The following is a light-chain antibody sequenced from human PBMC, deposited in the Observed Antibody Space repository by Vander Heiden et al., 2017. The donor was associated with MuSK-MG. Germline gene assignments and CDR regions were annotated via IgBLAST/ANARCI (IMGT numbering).Light chain of an antibody. J-gene: IGKJ4*01. CDR1: QSISSY. V-gene: IGKV1-39*01. CDR3: QQRYSTPLT. CDR2: AAS. Sequence: DIQMTQSPSSLSASVGDRVTITCRASQSISSYLNWYQQKPVKAPKLLIYAASSLQSGVPSRFSGSGSGTDFTLTISSLQPEDFATYYCQQRYSTPLTFGGGTKVEIK.